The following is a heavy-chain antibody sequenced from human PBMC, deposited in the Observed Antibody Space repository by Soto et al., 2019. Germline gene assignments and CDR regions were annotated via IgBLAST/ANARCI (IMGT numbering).Heavy chain of an antibody. J-gene: IGHJ5*02. CDR2: INHSGST. CDR1: GGSFSGYY. D-gene: IGHD2-15*01. V-gene: IGHV4-34*01. Sequence: SETLSLTCAVYGGSFSGYYWSWIRQPPGKGLEWIGEINHSGSTNYNPSLKSRVTISVDTSKNQFSLKLSSVTAADTAVYYCARGEAEAFDIVVVVDATRNWFDPWGQGTLVTVSS. CDR3: ARGEAEAFDIVVVVDATRNWFDP.